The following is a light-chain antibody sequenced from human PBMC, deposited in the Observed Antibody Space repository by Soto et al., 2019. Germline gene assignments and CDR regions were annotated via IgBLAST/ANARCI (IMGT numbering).Light chain of an antibody. CDR2: DAS. V-gene: IGKV3-11*01. Sequence: EVVLTQSPATLSLSPGERATLSCRASHSGNTYLAWYQQRPGQPPRLLIYDASTRATGIPARFSGSGSGTDFTLTISSLEPEDFAIYYCQQRNSWPPLTFGGGTRVEI. CDR1: HSGNTY. J-gene: IGKJ4*01. CDR3: QQRNSWPPLT.